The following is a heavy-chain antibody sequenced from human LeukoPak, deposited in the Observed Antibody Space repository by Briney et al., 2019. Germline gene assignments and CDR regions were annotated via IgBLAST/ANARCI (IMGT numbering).Heavy chain of an antibody. D-gene: IGHD5-18*01. V-gene: IGHV3-30*03. J-gene: IGHJ4*02. CDR1: GFTFSSYG. Sequence: GSLRLSCAASGFTFSSYGMHWVRQAPGKGLEWVAVISYDGSNKYYADSVKGRFTISRDNSKNTLYLQMNSLRAEDTAVYYCARGSWIQLDYWGQGTLVTVSS. CDR2: ISYDGSNK. CDR3: ARGSWIQLDY.